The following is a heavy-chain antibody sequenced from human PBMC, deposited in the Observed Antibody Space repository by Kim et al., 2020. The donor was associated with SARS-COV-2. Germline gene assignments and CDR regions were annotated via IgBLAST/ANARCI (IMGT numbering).Heavy chain of an antibody. Sequence: YAESGQGRFTISKDNAKNTIYLQMNNLRVEDTAVYYCVKGDNLWYHSGMDVWGQGTTVTVSS. J-gene: IGHJ6*02. V-gene: IGHV3-23*01. D-gene: IGHD3-10*01. CDR3: VKGDNLWYHSGMDV.